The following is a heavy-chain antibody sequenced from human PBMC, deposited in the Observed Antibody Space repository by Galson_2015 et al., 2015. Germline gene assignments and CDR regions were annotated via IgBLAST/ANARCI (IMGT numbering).Heavy chain of an antibody. CDR1: GFTFSNYY. CDR2: ISSRSGNT. J-gene: IGHJ4*02. CDR3: ARDMENLVSRGGYDY. D-gene: IGHD3-16*01. Sequence: SLRLSCAASGFTFSNYYMGWIRQAPGKGLEWVAYISSRSGNTNYADSVKGRFTISRDNAKNSLHLQMNSLRAEDTAVYYCARDMENLVSRGGYDYWGQGTLVTVSS. V-gene: IGHV3-11*05.